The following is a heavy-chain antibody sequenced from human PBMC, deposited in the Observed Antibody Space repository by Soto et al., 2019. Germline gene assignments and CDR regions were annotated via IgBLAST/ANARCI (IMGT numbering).Heavy chain of an antibody. CDR3: ARDANIVVVPAAMDY. J-gene: IGHJ4*02. V-gene: IGHV1-3*01. D-gene: IGHD2-2*01. CDR2: INAGNGNT. CDR1: GYTFTSYA. Sequence: ASVKVSCKASGYTFTSYAMHWVRQAPGQRLEWMGWINAGNGNTKYSQKFQGRVTITRDTSASTAYMELSSLRSEDTAVYYCARDANIVVVPAAMDYWGQGTLVTVSS.